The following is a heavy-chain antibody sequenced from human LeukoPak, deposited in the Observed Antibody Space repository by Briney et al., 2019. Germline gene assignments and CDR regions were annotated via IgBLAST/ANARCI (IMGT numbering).Heavy chain of an antibody. Sequence: PSETLSLTCTVSGGSISSSSYYWGWIRQPPGKGLEWIGSIYYSGSTYYNPSLKSRVTISADKSKNQFSLKLTSVTAADTAVYYCARHFEGSSHSFFDYWGQGTLVTVSS. J-gene: IGHJ4*02. V-gene: IGHV4-39*01. CDR3: ARHFEGSSHSFFDY. CDR2: IYYSGST. D-gene: IGHD6-6*01. CDR1: GGSISSSSYY.